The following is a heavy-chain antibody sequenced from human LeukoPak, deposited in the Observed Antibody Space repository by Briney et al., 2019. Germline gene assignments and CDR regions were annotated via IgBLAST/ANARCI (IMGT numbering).Heavy chain of an antibody. CDR2: IIPIFGTA. D-gene: IGHD6-19*01. V-gene: IGHV1-69*01. J-gene: IGHJ6*02. CDR3: ARDLTAVAGTFLYYYYGMDV. CDR1: GGTFSSYA. Sequence: SVKVSCKASGGTFSSYAISWVRQAPGQGLEWMGGIIPIFGTANYAQKFQGRVTNTADESTSTAYMELSSLRSEDTAVYYCARDLTAVAGTFLYYYYGMDVWGQGTTVTVSS.